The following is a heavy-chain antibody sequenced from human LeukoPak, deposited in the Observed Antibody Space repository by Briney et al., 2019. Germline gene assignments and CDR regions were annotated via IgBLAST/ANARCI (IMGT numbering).Heavy chain of an antibody. CDR2: FIPVLGTA. CDR1: GGIFSDYA. J-gene: IGHJ6*04. D-gene: IGHD2-8*01. V-gene: IGHV1-69*10. CDR3: AGIPVFGVILHQEPV. Sequence: SVKVSCKASGGIFSDYALNWVRQAPGQGLEWMGVFIPVLGTANSTQNFQDRVSITADMSTHTVYMELSSLKSEDTAVYFCAGIPVFGVILHQEPVWGKGTTVTVSS.